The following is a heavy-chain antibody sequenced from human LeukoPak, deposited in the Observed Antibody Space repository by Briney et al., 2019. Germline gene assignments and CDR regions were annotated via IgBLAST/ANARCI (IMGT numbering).Heavy chain of an antibody. D-gene: IGHD3-10*02. V-gene: IGHV3-53*01. CDR2: IRGGGSNT. CDR3: AKCSASYSNDAFDV. Sequence: PGGSLRLSCAASGFTVSSNYMGWVRQAPGKGLEWVSYIRGGGSNTRYSDSVKGRFIISRDNSKNILYLQMNSLRAEDTAIYYCAKCSASYSNDAFDVWGRGTMVTVSS. CDR1: GFTVSSNY. J-gene: IGHJ3*01.